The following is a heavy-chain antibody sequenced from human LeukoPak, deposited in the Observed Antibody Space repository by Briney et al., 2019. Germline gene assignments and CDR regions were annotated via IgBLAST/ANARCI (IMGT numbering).Heavy chain of an antibody. D-gene: IGHD3-10*01. CDR1: GFTFSSYG. Sequence: GGSLRLSCAASGFTFSSYGMHWVRQAPGKGLEWVAVISYDGSNKYYADSVKGRFTISRDNSKNTLYLQMNSLRAEDTAAYYCAKDRSGDYYYGMDVWGQGTTVTASS. CDR2: ISYDGSNK. CDR3: AKDRSGDYYYGMDV. J-gene: IGHJ6*02. V-gene: IGHV3-30*18.